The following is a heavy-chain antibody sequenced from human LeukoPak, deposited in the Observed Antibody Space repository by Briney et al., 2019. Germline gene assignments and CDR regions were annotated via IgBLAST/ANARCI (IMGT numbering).Heavy chain of an antibody. Sequence: ASVKVSCKASGYTFTGYYMHWVRQAPGQGLEWMGWINPNSGGTNYAQKLQGRVTMTRDTSISTAYMELSRLRSDDTAVYYCARDQSYSGYDRQGYYGMDVWGQGTTVTVSS. CDR3: ARDQSYSGYDRQGYYGMDV. J-gene: IGHJ6*02. V-gene: IGHV1-2*02. D-gene: IGHD5-12*01. CDR1: GYTFTGYY. CDR2: INPNSGGT.